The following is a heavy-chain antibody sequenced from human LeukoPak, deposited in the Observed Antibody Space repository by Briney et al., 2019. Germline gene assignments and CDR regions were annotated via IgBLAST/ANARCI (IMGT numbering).Heavy chain of an antibody. Sequence: KAGRSLRLSCAASGFTFSSALITWVRQAPGKGLERVTFISSSISYIYFADSVKGRFTISRDNAKSSVYLRMNSLRAEDTAVYYCARALASGSAAFDYWGQGTLVTVSS. CDR1: GFTFSSAL. J-gene: IGHJ4*02. V-gene: IGHV3-21*05. D-gene: IGHD1-26*01. CDR2: ISSSISYI. CDR3: ARALASGSAAFDY.